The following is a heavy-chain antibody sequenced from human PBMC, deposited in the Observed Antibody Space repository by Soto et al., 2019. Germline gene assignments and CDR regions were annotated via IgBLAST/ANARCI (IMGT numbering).Heavy chain of an antibody. V-gene: IGHV4-38-2*01. CDR3: ARVGVGAVAGIGHFDF. CDR1: GYSISSGHY. CDR2: VYHSGGT. J-gene: IGHJ4*02. Sequence: SETLSLTCAVSGYSISSGHYWGWIRQPPWKGLEWIGSVYHSGGTYFDPSLKGRVTISVDTSKNQFSLKLNSVTAADTAVYYCARVGVGAVAGIGHFDFWGLGTLVTVSS. D-gene: IGHD6-19*01.